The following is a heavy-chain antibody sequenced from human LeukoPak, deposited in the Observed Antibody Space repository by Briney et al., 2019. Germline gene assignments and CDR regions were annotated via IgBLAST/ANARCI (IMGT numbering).Heavy chain of an antibody. D-gene: IGHD5-12*01. Sequence: PSQTLSLTCTVSGGSISSGSYYWSWIRQPAGKGLEWIGRIYTSGSTNYNPSLKSRVTISVDTSKNQFSLKLSSVTAADTAVYHCAREWLRNTDYWGQGTLVTVSS. CDR1: GGSISSGSYY. J-gene: IGHJ4*02. CDR2: IYTSGST. V-gene: IGHV4-61*02. CDR3: AREWLRNTDY.